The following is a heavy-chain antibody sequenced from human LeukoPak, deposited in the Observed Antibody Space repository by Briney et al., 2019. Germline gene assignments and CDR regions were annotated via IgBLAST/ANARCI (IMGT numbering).Heavy chain of an antibody. D-gene: IGHD4-23*01. CDR3: TRSFGGSGDY. Sequence: GGSLRLSCAASGFTFSNYWMHWVRQASGKGLVWISRINTDVSVTDYADSVKGRFTISRDNAKNTVYLQMSSLITEDTALYYCTRSFGGSGDYWGQGTRVTVSS. J-gene: IGHJ4*02. CDR1: GFTFSNYW. V-gene: IGHV3-74*01. CDR2: INTDVSVT.